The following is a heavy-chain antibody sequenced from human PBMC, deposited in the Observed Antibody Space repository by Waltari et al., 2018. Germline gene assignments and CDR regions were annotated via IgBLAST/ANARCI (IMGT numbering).Heavy chain of an antibody. CDR2: IYYSGRT. CDR1: GGSISSSSYY. CDR3: ARSHLGVVQGHFDL. D-gene: IGHD3-10*01. V-gene: IGHV4-39*07. J-gene: IGHJ2*01. Sequence: QLQLQESGPGLVKPSETLSLTCTVSGGSISSSSYYWGWIRQPPGKGLEWIGSIYYSGRTYYNPSLKSRVTISVDTSKNQFSLKLSSVTAADTAVYYCARSHLGVVQGHFDLWGRGTLVTVSS.